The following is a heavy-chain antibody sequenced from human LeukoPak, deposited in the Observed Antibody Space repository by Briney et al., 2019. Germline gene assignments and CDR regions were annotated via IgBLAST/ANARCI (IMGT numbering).Heavy chain of an antibody. Sequence: GGSLRLSCAASGFTFSSYGMHWVRQAPGKGLEWVAVISYDGSNKYYADSVKGRFTISRDNSKNTLYLQMNSLRAEDTAVYYCARRVYSSSWHFDYWGQGTLVTVSS. J-gene: IGHJ4*02. CDR2: ISYDGSNK. D-gene: IGHD6-13*01. CDR1: GFTFSSYG. CDR3: ARRVYSSSWHFDY. V-gene: IGHV3-30*03.